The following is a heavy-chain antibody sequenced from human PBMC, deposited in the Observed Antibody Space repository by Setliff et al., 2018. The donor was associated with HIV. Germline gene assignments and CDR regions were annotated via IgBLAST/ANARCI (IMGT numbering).Heavy chain of an antibody. CDR3: ARVAYASLSSSWYLLDYYYYLDV. CDR1: GYSFTSYG. V-gene: IGHV1-18*01. D-gene: IGHD6-13*01. Sequence: AASVKVSCKASGYSFTSYGISWVRQAPGQGLEWMGWISPYNGNTNYAQKLQGRITVTTDTSTNTAYMELRTLRSDDTAVYYCARVAYASLSSSWYLLDYYYYLDVWGKGTTVTVSS. J-gene: IGHJ6*03. CDR2: ISPYNGNT.